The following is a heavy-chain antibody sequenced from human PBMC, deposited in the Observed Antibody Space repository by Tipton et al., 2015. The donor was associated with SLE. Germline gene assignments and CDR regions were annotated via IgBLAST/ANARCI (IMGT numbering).Heavy chain of an antibody. CDR2: INHRGST. CDR3: AKAVVGRNYHYGMDV. CDR1: GGSFSGYY. D-gene: IGHD5-18*01. J-gene: IGHJ6*02. Sequence: TLSLTCAVYGGSFSGYYWSWIRRPPGKGLEWIGEINHRGSTNYNPSLKSRVTISVDTSKNQFSLKLSSVTAADTAVYYCAKAVVGRNYHYGMDVWGQGTTVNVSS. V-gene: IGHV4-34*01.